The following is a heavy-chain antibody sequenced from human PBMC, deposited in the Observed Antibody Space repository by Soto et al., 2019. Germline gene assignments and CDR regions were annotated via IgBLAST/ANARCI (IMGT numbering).Heavy chain of an antibody. CDR3: ARGRVSHYYDSSGYPGYYYYYGMDV. CDR2: IWYDGSNK. V-gene: IGHV3-33*01. D-gene: IGHD3-22*01. J-gene: IGHJ6*02. CDR1: GFTFSSYG. Sequence: LRLSCAASGFTFSSYGMHWVRQAPGKGLEWVAVIWYDGSNKYYADSVKGRFTISRDNSKNTLYLQMNSLRAEDTAVYYCARGRVSHYYDSSGYPGYYYYYGMDVWGQGTTVTVSS.